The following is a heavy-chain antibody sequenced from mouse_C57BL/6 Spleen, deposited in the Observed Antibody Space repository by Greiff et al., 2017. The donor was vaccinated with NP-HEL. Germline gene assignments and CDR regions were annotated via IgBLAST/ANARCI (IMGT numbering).Heavy chain of an antibody. V-gene: IGHV6-3*01. J-gene: IGHJ2*01. Sequence: EVKLVESGGGLVQPGGSMKLSCVASGFTFSNYWMNWVRQSPEKGLEWVAQIRLKSDNYATHYAESVKGRFTISRDDSKSSVYLQMNNLRAEDTGIYYCTAWGNYAFDYWGQGTTLTVSS. CDR2: IRLKSDNYAT. CDR3: TAWGNYAFDY. D-gene: IGHD2-1*01. CDR1: GFTFSNYW.